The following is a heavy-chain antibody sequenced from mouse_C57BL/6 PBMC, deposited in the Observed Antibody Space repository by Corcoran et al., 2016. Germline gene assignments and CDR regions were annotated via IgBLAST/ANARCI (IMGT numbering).Heavy chain of an antibody. CDR2: IYPRSGNT. J-gene: IGHJ2*01. D-gene: IGHD1-2*01. V-gene: IGHV1-81*01. Sequence: QVQLQQSGAELARPGASVKLSCKASGYTFTSYGISWVKQRTGQGLEWIGEIYPRSGNTYYNEKFKGKATLTADKSSSTVYMELRSLTSEDSAVYFCARGGVYRYYPPFDYWGQGTTLTVSS. CDR3: ARGGVYRYYPPFDY. CDR1: GYTFTSYG.